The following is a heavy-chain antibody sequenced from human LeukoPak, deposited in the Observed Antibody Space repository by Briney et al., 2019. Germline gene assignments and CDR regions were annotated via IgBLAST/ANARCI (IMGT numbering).Heavy chain of an antibody. Sequence: PGGSLRLSCAASGFTFSSYAMHWVRQAPGKGLEWAAVISYDGSNKYYADSVKGRFTISRDNSKNTLYLQMNSLRAEDTAVYYCARDWRADWYFDLWGRGTLVTVSS. CDR3: ARDWRADWYFDL. V-gene: IGHV3-30*04. J-gene: IGHJ2*01. D-gene: IGHD3-3*01. CDR2: ISYDGSNK. CDR1: GFTFSSYA.